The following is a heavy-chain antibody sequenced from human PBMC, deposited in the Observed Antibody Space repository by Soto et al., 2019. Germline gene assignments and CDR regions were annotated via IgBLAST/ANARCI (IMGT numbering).Heavy chain of an antibody. V-gene: IGHV4-59*08. CDR3: AKNLNLGSLGH. Sequence: QVHLQESGPGLVKPSETLSLTCTVSGDSISTDYWSWIRQSPGKGLEWIGFIYYGGSTNYNPSLKRRVPISVDTPKNQVPLKLSSVAAADTAGYYFAKNLNLGSLGHLGQGTLVTVSS. J-gene: IGHJ4*01. CDR1: GDSISTDY. D-gene: IGHD1-26*01. CDR2: IYYGGST.